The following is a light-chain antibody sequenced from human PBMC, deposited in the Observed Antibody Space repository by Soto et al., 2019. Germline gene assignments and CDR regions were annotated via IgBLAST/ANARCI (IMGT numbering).Light chain of an antibody. CDR2: QDT. CDR3: QAWDYSTAYYV. V-gene: IGLV3-1*01. J-gene: IGLJ1*01. CDR1: KLGEKY. Sequence: SYELTQPPSVSVSPGQTASITCSGDKLGEKYACWYQQKPGQSPVLVIYQDTKRPSGIPERFSGSNSGNTATLTISGTQAMDEADYYCQAWDYSTAYYVFGPRTKLTVL.